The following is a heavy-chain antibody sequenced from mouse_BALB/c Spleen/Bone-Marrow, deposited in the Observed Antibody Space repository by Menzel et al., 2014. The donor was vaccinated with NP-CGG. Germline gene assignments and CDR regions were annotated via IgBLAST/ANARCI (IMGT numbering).Heavy chain of an antibody. D-gene: IGHD1-3*01. CDR3: TGGKDYYAMDY. V-gene: IGHV1-5*01. CDR2: IYPGNSDT. Sequence: EVQLQESGTVLARPGASVKMSCKASGYTFTSYWMHWVKQRPGQGLEWIGAIYPGNSDTSYNQKFKGKAKLTAVTSTSTAYMELSSLKNEDSAVYYCTGGKDYYAMDYWGQGTSVTVSS. J-gene: IGHJ4*01. CDR1: GYTFTSYW.